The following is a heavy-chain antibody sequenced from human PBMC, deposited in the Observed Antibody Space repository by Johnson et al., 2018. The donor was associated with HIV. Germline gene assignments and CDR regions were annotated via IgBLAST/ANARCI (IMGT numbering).Heavy chain of an antibody. V-gene: IGHV3-20*04. CDR1: GFIFSSYD. D-gene: IGHD6-19*01. CDR3: ARSGAGAAFDI. J-gene: IGHJ3*02. CDR2: INWNGGST. Sequence: EQLVESGGGLVQPGGSLRLSCATSGFIFSSYDMHWVRQATGKGLEWVSGINWNGGSTGYADSVKGRFTISRDNAKNSLYLQMNSLRAEDTALYYCARSGAGAAFDIWGQGTMVTVSS.